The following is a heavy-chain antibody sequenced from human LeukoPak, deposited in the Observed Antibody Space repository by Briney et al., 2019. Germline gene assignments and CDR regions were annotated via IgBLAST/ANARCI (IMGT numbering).Heavy chain of an antibody. D-gene: IGHD3-10*01. Sequence: ASVTVSCKASGFTFTSYGISWVRQAPGQGLEWMGGISAYNGNTNYAQKLQGRVTMTTDTSTSTAYMELRSLRSDDTAVYYCARDGHYYVSGSYDPYYYYGMDVWGQGTTVTVSS. CDR3: ARDGHYYVSGSYDPYYYYGMDV. CDR1: GFTFTSYG. CDR2: ISAYNGNT. J-gene: IGHJ6*02. V-gene: IGHV1-18*01.